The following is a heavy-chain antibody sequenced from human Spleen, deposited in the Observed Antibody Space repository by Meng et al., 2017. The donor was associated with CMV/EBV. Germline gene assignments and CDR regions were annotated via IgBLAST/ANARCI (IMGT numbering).Heavy chain of an antibody. CDR3: ARTQVPAHTGSYRYYYYYSMDV. Sequence: ASVKVSCKASGYTFTGYYLHWVRQAPGQGLEWMGWINPNSGATNYAQKFRGRVTTTRDTSINTAYMEMSRLRSDDTAFYYCARTQVPAHTGSYRYYYYYSMDVWGQGTTVTVFS. D-gene: IGHD2-8*02. J-gene: IGHJ6*02. CDR2: INPNSGAT. CDR1: GYTFTGYY. V-gene: IGHV1-2*02.